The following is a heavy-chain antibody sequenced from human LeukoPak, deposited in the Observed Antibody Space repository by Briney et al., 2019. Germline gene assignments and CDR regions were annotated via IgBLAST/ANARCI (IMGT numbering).Heavy chain of an antibody. CDR1: GFNLKTYA. CDR3: ARAAMVRGVDYFDY. Sequence: GGSLRLSCAASGFNLKTYAMHWVRQAPGKGLEWVAVTSYDGSHKYYSDSVKGRFTVSRDNSRNMLYLQMNSLRAEDTAIYYCARAAMVRGVDYFDYWGQGTLVTVSS. CDR2: TSYDGSHK. J-gene: IGHJ4*02. D-gene: IGHD3-10*01. V-gene: IGHV3-30*04.